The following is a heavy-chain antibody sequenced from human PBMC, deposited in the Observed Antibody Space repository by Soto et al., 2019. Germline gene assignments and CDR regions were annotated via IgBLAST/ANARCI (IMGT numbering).Heavy chain of an antibody. CDR1: GYTFTGYY. Sequence: QVQLVQSGAEVKKPGASVKVSCKASGYTFTGYYMHWVRQAPGQGLEWMGWINPNSGGTNYAQKFQGRVTMTRDTSISTAYMELSRLRSDDTAVYYCAREVLDIVVVPAASRLPGGFDPWGQGTLVTVSS. D-gene: IGHD2-2*01. V-gene: IGHV1-2*02. J-gene: IGHJ5*02. CDR2: INPNSGGT. CDR3: AREVLDIVVVPAASRLPGGFDP.